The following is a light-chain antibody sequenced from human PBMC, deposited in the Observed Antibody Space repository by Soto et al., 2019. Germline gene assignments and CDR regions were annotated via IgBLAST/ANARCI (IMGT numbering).Light chain of an antibody. V-gene: IGKV1-39*01. Sequence: DIQITHSPSSLSASVGDRVTITCRASQSVNSDLNWYQQKAGKAPKLLIYAASSLQSGVPSRFSGSGSGTHFTLTISSLQAEDFATYYCQHMHTIPITFGQGTRPEIK. CDR1: QSVNSD. CDR3: QHMHTIPIT. CDR2: AAS. J-gene: IGKJ5*01.